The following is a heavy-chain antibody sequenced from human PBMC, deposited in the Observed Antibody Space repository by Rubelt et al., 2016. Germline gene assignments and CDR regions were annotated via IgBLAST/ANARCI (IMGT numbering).Heavy chain of an antibody. D-gene: IGHD6-13*01. CDR3: ARDVKVAAGPNGNWFDP. CDR2: IYYSGST. J-gene: IGHJ5*02. Sequence: QVQLQESGPGLVKPSQTLSLTCTVSGGSISSGGYYWSWIRQHPGKGLEWIGYIYYSGSTYYNPSLKSRVTVSVDPSENQFSLKLSCVAAADTDVYYCARDVKVAAGPNGNWFDPWGQGTLVSVSS. CDR1: GGSISSGGYY. V-gene: IGHV4-31*03.